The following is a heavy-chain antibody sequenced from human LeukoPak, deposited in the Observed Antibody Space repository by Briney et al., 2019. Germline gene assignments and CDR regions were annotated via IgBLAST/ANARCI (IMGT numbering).Heavy chain of an antibody. CDR3: ARDPGYYDSSGSFFDY. D-gene: IGHD3-22*01. Sequence: SQTLSLTCTVSGGSISSGDYYWRWIRQPPGKGLEWIGYIYYSGSTYYNPSLKSRVTISVDTSKNQFSLKLSSVTAADTAVYYCARDPGYYDSSGSFFDYWGQGTLVTVSS. V-gene: IGHV4-30-4*01. J-gene: IGHJ4*02. CDR2: IYYSGST. CDR1: GGSISSGDYY.